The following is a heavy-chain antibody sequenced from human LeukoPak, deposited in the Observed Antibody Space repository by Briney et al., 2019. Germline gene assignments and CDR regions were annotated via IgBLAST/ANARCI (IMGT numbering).Heavy chain of an antibody. CDR3: ARNRGWYATDV. D-gene: IGHD6-19*01. CDR2: IYYSGST. CDR1: GGSISSYY. J-gene: IGHJ6*02. Sequence: SETLSLTCTVSGGSISSYYWSWIRQPPGKGLEWIGYIYYSGSTNYNPSLKSRVTISVDTSKNQFSLELTSVTAADTAVYYCARNRGWYATDVWGQGAAVTVSS. V-gene: IGHV4-59*01.